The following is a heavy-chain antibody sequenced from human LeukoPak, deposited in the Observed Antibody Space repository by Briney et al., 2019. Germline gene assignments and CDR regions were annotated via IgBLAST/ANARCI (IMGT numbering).Heavy chain of an antibody. CDR1: GFTFSSYA. CDR2: ISYDGSNK. CDR3: ARDLSSGLLD. Sequence: GGSLRLSSAASGFTFSSYAMHWVRQAPGKGLEWVAVISYDGSNKYYADSVKGRFTISRDNSKNTLYLQMNSLRAEDTAVYYCARDLSSGLLDWGQGTLVTVSS. J-gene: IGHJ4*02. V-gene: IGHV3-30*04. D-gene: IGHD6-19*01.